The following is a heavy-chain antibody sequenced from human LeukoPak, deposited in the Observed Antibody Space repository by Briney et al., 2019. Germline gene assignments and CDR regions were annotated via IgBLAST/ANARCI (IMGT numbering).Heavy chain of an antibody. D-gene: IGHD3-3*01. CDR2: IRYDGSDT. Sequence: GGSLRLSCAASGFTFSRHGMHWVRQAPGKGLEWVAFIRYDGSDTYYPDSVKGRFTISRDNSENTLYLQMNSLRSEDTAVCYCARGLPPEDDFWSGYYTHYYYYMDVWGKGTTVTVSS. CDR1: GFTFSRHG. V-gene: IGHV3-30*02. J-gene: IGHJ6*03. CDR3: ARGLPPEDDFWSGYYTHYYYYMDV.